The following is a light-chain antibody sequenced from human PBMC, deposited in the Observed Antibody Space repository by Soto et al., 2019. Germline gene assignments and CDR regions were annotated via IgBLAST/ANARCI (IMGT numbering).Light chain of an antibody. CDR3: QQYSYWRT. CDR2: GAS. J-gene: IGKJ1*01. Sequence: EIVMTQSPATLSVSPGERATVSCRASQSVGSNLAWYQQKAGQAPSLLIYGASTRATGVPARFSGSGPGTEFTLTISSLQSEDFAVYYCQQYSYWRTFGQGTKVDIK. V-gene: IGKV3-15*01. CDR1: QSVGSN.